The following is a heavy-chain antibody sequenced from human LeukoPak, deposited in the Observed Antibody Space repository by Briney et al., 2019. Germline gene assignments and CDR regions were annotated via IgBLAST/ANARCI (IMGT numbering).Heavy chain of an antibody. D-gene: IGHD3-10*01. V-gene: IGHV3-7*01. CDR3: ARLRGVYSFDY. CDR2: IKPDGSEK. Sequence: PGGSLRLSCAASGITFSVYWMSWVRRAPGKGLEWVANIKPDGSEKYYVDSVKGRFTIYRDNGRTSLFLQMNSLRAEDTAVYYCARLRGVYSFDYWGQGTLVTVSS. CDR1: GITFSVYW. J-gene: IGHJ4*02.